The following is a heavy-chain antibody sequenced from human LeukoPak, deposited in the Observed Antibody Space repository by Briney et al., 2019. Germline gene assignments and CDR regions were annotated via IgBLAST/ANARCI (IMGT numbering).Heavy chain of an antibody. J-gene: IGHJ4*02. CDR2: INPNSGDT. D-gene: IGHD5-12*01. Sequence: ASAKVSCKASGYTLTGYYMHWLRQAPGQGLEWMGWINPNSGDTNYAQKFQGRVTMTRDTSINTAYMELSRLTSGDTAVYYCAKNPYEYYFDYWGQGTLVTVSS. CDR1: GYTLTGYY. CDR3: AKNPYEYYFDY. V-gene: IGHV1-2*02.